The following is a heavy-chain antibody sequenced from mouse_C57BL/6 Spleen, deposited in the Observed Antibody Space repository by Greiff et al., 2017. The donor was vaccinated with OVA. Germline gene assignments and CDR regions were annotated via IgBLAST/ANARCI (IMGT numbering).Heavy chain of an antibody. CDR3: TSAITTVVATDY. V-gene: IGHV1-50*01. D-gene: IGHD1-1*01. CDR1: GYTFTSYW. CDR2: IDPSDSYT. J-gene: IGHJ2*01. Sequence: QVQLQQPGAELVKPGASVKLSCKASGYTFTSYWMQWVKQRPGQGLEWIGEIDPSDSYTNYNQKFKGKATLTVDTSSSTAYMPLSSLSSESSAVYYSTSAITTVVATDYWGQGTTLTVSS.